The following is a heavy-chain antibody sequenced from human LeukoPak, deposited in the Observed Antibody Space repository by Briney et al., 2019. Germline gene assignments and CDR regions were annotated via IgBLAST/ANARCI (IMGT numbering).Heavy chain of an antibody. CDR3: ARDWGDGAGYDY. J-gene: IGHJ4*02. V-gene: IGHV6-1*01. CDR1: GDSVSKNSVA. Sequence: SQTLSLTCAISGDSVSKNSVAWNWIRQSPSRGLEWLGRTYYRSKWYNDYAVSVKSRVTINPDTSKNQFSLHLKSVTPEDTAVYYCARDWGDGAGYDYWGQGTLVTVSS. D-gene: IGHD3-16*01. CDR2: TYYRSKWYN.